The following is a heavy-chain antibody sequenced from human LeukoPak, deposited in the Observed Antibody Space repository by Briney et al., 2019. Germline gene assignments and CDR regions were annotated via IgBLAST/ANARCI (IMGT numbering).Heavy chain of an antibody. V-gene: IGHV4-39*01. CDR1: GGSISSSNYY. D-gene: IGHD6-19*01. CDR2: IYYSGST. Sequence: SETLSLTCTVSGGSISSSNYYWGWIRQPPGKGLEWIGSIYYSGSTYYNPSLKSRVTISVDTSKNQFSLKLSSVTAADTAVYYCARHKREIAVAGLNAFDIWGQGTMVTVPS. J-gene: IGHJ3*02. CDR3: ARHKREIAVAGLNAFDI.